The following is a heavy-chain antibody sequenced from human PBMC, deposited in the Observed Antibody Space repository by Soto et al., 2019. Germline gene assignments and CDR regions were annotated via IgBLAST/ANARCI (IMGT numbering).Heavy chain of an antibody. Sequence: SVKVSCKASGGTFSSYAISWVRQAPGQGLEWMGGIIPIFGTANYAQKFQGRVTMTRDTSTSTVYMELSSLRSEDTAVYYCARDNYDSSGSLYYYYGMDVWGQGTTVTVSS. V-gene: IGHV1-69*05. CDR2: IIPIFGTA. CDR3: ARDNYDSSGSLYYYYGMDV. J-gene: IGHJ6*02. CDR1: GGTFSSYA. D-gene: IGHD3-22*01.